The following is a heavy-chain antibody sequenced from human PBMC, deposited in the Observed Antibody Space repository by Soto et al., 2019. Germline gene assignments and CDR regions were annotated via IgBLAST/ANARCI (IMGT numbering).Heavy chain of an antibody. Sequence: ASVKVSCKASGYTFTSYDFNWVRQATGQGLEWMGWMNPNSGNTGYAQKFQGRVTMTRNTSISTAYMELSSLRSEDTAVYYCARGGLSSSSTFRYFYYGMDAWGQGTTVTVSS. CDR1: GYTFTSYD. CDR3: ARGGLSSSSTFRYFYYGMDA. J-gene: IGHJ6*02. CDR2: MNPNSGNT. V-gene: IGHV1-8*01. D-gene: IGHD6-6*01.